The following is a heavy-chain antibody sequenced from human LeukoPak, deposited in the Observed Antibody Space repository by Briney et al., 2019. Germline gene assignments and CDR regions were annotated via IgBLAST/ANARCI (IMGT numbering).Heavy chain of an antibody. CDR3: ARGVPSPFPDPFDH. V-gene: IGHV3-66*02. D-gene: IGHD2/OR15-2a*01. Sequence: GGSLRLSCAASGFTVSSNYMSWVRQAPGKGPEWVSVIYSGGATHYADPVKGRFTISRDNSKNTLYLQMNSLRAEDTAVYYCARGVPSPFPDPFDHWGQGTLVTVSS. CDR1: GFTVSSNY. J-gene: IGHJ4*02. CDR2: IYSGGAT.